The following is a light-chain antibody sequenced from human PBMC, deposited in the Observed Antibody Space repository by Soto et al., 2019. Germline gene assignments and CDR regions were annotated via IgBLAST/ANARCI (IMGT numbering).Light chain of an antibody. CDR3: HPYENSLWT. J-gene: IGKJ1*01. CDR1: QSVKDNN. Sequence: EIVLTQSPDTLSLSPGERATLSCRASQSVKDNNLAWYQKKPGQAPRLLIYGASSRATGIPDRFSGTGSGTEFTLTISRVEPEDFAVYYCHPYENSLWTFGLGTKVEIK. CDR2: GAS. V-gene: IGKV3-20*01.